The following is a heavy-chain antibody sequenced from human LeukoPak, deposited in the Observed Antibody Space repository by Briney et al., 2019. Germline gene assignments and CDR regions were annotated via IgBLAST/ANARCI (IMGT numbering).Heavy chain of an antibody. D-gene: IGHD3-10*01. J-gene: IGHJ4*02. V-gene: IGHV3-9*01. Sequence: VRSLRLSCAASGFTFDDYAMHWVRQAPGKGLEWVSGISWNSGSIGYADSVKGRFTISRDNAKNSLYLQMNSLRAEDTALYYCAKEAYYYGSGRSHFDYWGQGTLVTVSS. CDR1: GFTFDDYA. CDR2: ISWNSGSI. CDR3: AKEAYYYGSGRSHFDY.